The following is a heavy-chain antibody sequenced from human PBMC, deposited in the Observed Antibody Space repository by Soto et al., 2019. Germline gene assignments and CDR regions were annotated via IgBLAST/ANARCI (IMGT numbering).Heavy chain of an antibody. Sequence: GGSXRLSXXASXXXXXXXXXXXXXQAPGXGLEWVXXVIGSGGSHQDADSVKGRFTISRDNSKNTLYLQMNSLRAEDTAVYYCAKCWGGGGGSCNGMDVWGQGTTVTVSS. CDR1: XXXXXXXX. V-gene: IGHV3-23*01. D-gene: IGHD2-15*01. CDR2: VIGSGGSH. J-gene: IGHJ6*02. CDR3: AKCWGGGGGSCNGMDV.